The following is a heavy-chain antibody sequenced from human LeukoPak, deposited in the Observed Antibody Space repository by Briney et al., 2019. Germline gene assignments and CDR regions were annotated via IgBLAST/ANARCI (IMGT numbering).Heavy chain of an antibody. V-gene: IGHV3-7*01. Sequence: GGSLRLSCAASGFTFSSYSMNWVRQAPGKGLEWVANIKQDGNTKYYVDSVKGRFTISRDNPNNLLFLQINDLRAEDTAVYYCARGDGSSSGLYFQFWGQGTLVTVSS. J-gene: IGHJ4*02. CDR1: GFTFSSYS. CDR2: IKQDGNTK. D-gene: IGHD6-6*01. CDR3: ARGDGSSSGLYFQF.